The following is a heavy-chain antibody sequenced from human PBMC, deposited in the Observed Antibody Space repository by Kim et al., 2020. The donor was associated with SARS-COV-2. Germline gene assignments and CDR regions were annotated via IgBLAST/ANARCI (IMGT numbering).Heavy chain of an antibody. V-gene: IGHV3-66*01. CDR3: ARGLNKNCGGNICYSFDY. D-gene: IGHD2-21*01. J-gene: IGHJ4*02. CDR1: GITVSSKY. Sequence: GGSLRLSCVASGITVSSKYMSWVRQAPGKGLEWVSVIFAGGSTYYSDSVEGRFTIARANSKSTPYLQMNSLGAEDTAVYYCARGLNKNCGGNICYSFDYWGPGTLVTASS. CDR2: IFAGGST.